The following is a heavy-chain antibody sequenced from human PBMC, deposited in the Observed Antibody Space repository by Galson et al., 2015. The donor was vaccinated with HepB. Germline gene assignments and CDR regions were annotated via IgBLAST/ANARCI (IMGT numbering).Heavy chain of an antibody. CDR2: VSSDGSNK. J-gene: IGHJ3*01. CDR3: AKEGRYDFWSGYYLDAFDL. Sequence: SLRLSCAASGFTFSNYAMNWVRQAPGKGLEWVAVVSSDGSNKYYADSVKSRFTISRDNSKNTLYLQMYLQMNSLRAEDTAVYYCAKEGRYDFWSGYYLDAFDLWGQGTMVTVSS. D-gene: IGHD3-3*01. V-gene: IGHV3-30*18. CDR1: GFTFSNYA.